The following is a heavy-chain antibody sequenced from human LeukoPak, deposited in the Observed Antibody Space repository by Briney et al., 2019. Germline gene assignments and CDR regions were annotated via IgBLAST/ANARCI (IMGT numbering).Heavy chain of an antibody. V-gene: IGHV3-66*02. D-gene: IGHD3-3*01. J-gene: IGHJ4*02. CDR2: IYSGGST. CDR3: ARETTIFGVVIDY. Sequence: AGGSLRLSCAASGFTVSSNYMSWVRQAPGKGLEWVSVIYSGGSTYYADSVKGRFTISRDNSKNTRYLQMNSLRAEDTAVYYCARETTIFGVVIDYWGQGTLVTVSS. CDR1: GFTVSSNY.